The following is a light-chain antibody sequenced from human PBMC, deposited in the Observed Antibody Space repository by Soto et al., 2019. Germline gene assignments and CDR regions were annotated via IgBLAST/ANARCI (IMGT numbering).Light chain of an antibody. J-gene: IGKJ1*01. CDR3: QQYGSSPT. Sequence: IVLKISPGTLSLSPGERATLSCRASQSVSSSYLAWYQQKPGQAPRLLIYGASSRATGIPDRFSGSGSGTDSTLTISRLEPEDFAVYYCQQYGSSPTFGQGTKVDIK. V-gene: IGKV3-20*01. CDR1: QSVSSSY. CDR2: GAS.